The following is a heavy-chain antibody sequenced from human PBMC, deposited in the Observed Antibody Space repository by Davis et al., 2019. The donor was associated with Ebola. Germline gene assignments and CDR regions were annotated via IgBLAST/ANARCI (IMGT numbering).Heavy chain of an antibody. D-gene: IGHD5-18*01. Sequence: SETLSLTFAVYGGSFSGYYWSWIRQPPGKGLEWLGEINHSGSTNYNPSLKSRVTISIDTSKNQFSLKLSSVTAADTAVYYCARGRRYSYGPPRYWGQGTLVTVSS. CDR1: GGSFSGYY. V-gene: IGHV4-34*01. CDR3: ARGRRYSYGPPRY. J-gene: IGHJ4*02. CDR2: INHSGST.